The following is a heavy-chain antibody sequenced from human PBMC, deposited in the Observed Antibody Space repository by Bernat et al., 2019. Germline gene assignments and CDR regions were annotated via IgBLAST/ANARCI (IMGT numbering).Heavy chain of an antibody. D-gene: IGHD3-9*01. J-gene: IGHJ5*02. CDR2: IKTKTDGATT. CDR1: GFTFSNAW. CDR3: TTVDGCFDP. Sequence: EVQLVESGGDLVKPGGSLRLSCAASGFTFSNAWMSWVRQAPGRGLEWVGRIKTKTDGATTDYAAPVKGRFTISRDDSKSTLYLQMNSLETEDTAFYYCTTVDGCFDPWGKGKLVTVS. V-gene: IGHV3-15*01.